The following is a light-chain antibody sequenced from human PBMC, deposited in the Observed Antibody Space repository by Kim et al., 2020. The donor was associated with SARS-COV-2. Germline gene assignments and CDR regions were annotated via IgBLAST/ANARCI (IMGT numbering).Light chain of an antibody. Sequence: ASVGDRVTITWRASQGISKYVAWFQQKAGKVPKSLIYAASSVQSGVPSRFSGSGYLTHFTLTISRLQPEDFATYYCQQYNTYPWTFGGGTKVEIK. J-gene: IGKJ1*01. CDR1: QGISKY. CDR2: AAS. CDR3: QQYNTYPWT. V-gene: IGKV1-16*01.